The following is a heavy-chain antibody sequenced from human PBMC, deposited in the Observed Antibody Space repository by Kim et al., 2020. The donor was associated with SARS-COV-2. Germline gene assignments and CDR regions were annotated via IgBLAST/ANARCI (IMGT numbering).Heavy chain of an antibody. D-gene: IGHD7-27*01. CDR1: GFTFSSYG. Sequence: GGSLRLSCAASGFTFSSYGMHWVRQAPGKGLEWVAVISYDGSNKNYADSVKGRFTISRDNSKNTLYLQMNSLRAEDTAVYYCAKASWGPDMDVWGQGTTV. V-gene: IGHV3-30*18. CDR3: AKASWGPDMDV. CDR2: ISYDGSNK. J-gene: IGHJ6*02.